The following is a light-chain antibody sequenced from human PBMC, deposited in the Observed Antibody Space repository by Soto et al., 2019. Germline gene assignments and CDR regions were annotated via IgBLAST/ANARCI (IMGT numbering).Light chain of an antibody. Sequence: ENVFTQPPGALPFSLGERSTPCLRASQSVSSSYLAWYQQKPGQAPRLLIYGASSRATGIPDRFSGSGSGTDFTLTISRLEPEDFAVYYCQQYGSSPETFGQGTKVDIK. J-gene: IGKJ1*01. CDR2: GAS. CDR3: QQYGSSPET. V-gene: IGKV3-20*01. CDR1: QSVSSSY.